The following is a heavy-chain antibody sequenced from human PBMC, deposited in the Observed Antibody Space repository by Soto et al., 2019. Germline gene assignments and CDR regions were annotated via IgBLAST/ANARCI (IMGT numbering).Heavy chain of an antibody. J-gene: IGHJ5*02. CDR1: GGSISSYY. V-gene: IGHV4-59*01. CDR3: AREGNYYGSGSYSFDP. Sequence: QVQLQESGPGLVKPSETLSLTCTVSGGSISSYYWSWIRQPPGKGLEWIGYIYYIGSTNYNPSLKSRVTIAVGTSKSQFSLKLSSVTAADTAVYYCAREGNYYGSGSYSFDPWGQGTLVTVSS. CDR2: IYYIGST. D-gene: IGHD3-10*01.